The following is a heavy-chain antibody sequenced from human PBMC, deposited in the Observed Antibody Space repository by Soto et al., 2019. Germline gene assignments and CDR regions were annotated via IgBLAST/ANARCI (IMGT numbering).Heavy chain of an antibody. Sequence: VKVSCKPSGYPFTSYAMHWVRQAPGQRREGMGWINAGIGNTKYSQKFQARVNITRHTSARTAYMQLSSLKSEDSLVYCSVRAWGPYCSGGRSYPYYYYAMDVWGQGTTVTVSS. J-gene: IGHJ6*02. D-gene: IGHD2-15*01. CDR3: VRAWGPYCSGGRSYPYYYYAMDV. CDR1: GYPFTSYA. V-gene: IGHV1-3*01. CDR2: INAGIGNT.